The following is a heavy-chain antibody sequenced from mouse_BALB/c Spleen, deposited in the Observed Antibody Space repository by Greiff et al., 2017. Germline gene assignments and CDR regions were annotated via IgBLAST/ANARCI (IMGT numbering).Heavy chain of an antibody. J-gene: IGHJ2*01. CDR1: GDSITSGY. V-gene: IGHV3-8*02. D-gene: IGHD1-1*01. Sequence: DVKLQESGPSLVKPSQTLSLTCSVTGDSITSGYWNWIRKFPGNKLEYMGYISYSGSTYYNPSLKSRISITRDTSKNQYYLQLNSVTTEDTATYYCARYYYGSSYEYFDYWGQGTTLTVSS. CDR3: ARYYYGSSYEYFDY. CDR2: ISYSGST.